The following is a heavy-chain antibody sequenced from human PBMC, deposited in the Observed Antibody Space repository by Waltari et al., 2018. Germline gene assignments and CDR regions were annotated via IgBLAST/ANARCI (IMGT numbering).Heavy chain of an antibody. CDR1: GFTVSSNH. V-gene: IGHV3-53*01. J-gene: IGHJ6*02. CDR2: IYSGGST. D-gene: IGHD1-1*01. CDR3: ARVHDEGYNFGHYYGMDV. Sequence: QLVESGGGLIQPGGSLRPSCSAPGFTVSSNHLTWVRQAPGKGLEWVSVIYSGGSTYYADSVKGRFTISTDDSKNTLYLQMSSLRAEDTAVYYCARVHDEGYNFGHYYGMDVWGQGTTVTVSS.